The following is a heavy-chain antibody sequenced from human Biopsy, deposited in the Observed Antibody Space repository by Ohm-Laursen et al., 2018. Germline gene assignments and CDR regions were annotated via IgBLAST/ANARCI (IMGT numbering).Heavy chain of an antibody. CDR2: IWYDGSDQ. V-gene: IGHV3-33*01. CDR1: GFIFKSYG. CDR3: ARDRREHYQFDS. J-gene: IGHJ4*02. Sequence: SLRLSCAASGFIFKSYGMHWVRQAPGKGLEWVALIWYDGSDQYYADSVKGRFTISRDNSKNTVYLQMNSLRAEGTAVYYCARDRREHYQFDSWGQGTRVTVSS. D-gene: IGHD1-26*01.